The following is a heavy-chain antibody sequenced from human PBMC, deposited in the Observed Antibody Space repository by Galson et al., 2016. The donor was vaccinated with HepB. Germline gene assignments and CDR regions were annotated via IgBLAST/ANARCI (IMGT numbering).Heavy chain of an antibody. CDR1: GFIFGDYA. D-gene: IGHD6-19*01. J-gene: IGHJ4*02. Sequence: SLRLSCAASGFIFGDYAMSWVRQSSGKGLEWVSGLTWSGGIIGYADSVKGRFTISRDNARNFLFLQMNNLRSEDTALYYCAKGIGSGWSDYWGPGTLVSVSS. V-gene: IGHV3-9*01. CDR2: LTWSGGII. CDR3: AKGIGSGWSDY.